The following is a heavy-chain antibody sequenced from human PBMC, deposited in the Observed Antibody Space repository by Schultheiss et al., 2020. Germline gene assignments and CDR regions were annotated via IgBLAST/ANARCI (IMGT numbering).Heavy chain of an antibody. CDR2: INHSGST. V-gene: IGHV4-30-4*01. J-gene: IGHJ1*01. CDR1: GGSISSGDYY. CDR3: ARAGSGWSARYFQH. Sequence: SETLSLTCTVSGGSISSGDYYWSWIRQPPGKGLEWIGEINHSGSTNYNPSLKSRVTISLDTSKNHFSLNLNSVTAADTAVYYCARAGSGWSARYFQHWGQGTLVTVSS. D-gene: IGHD6-19*01.